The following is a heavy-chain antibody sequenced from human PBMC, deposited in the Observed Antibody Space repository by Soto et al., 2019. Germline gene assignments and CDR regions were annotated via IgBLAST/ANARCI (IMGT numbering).Heavy chain of an antibody. CDR3: ARGFSFYDFWSGYSEKNWFDP. Sequence: SETLSLTCAVSGGSISRGGYSWSWIRQPPGKGLEGIGYIYHSGSTYYNPSLKSRVTISVDRSKNQLSLKLSSVTAADTAVYDCARGFSFYDFWSGYSEKNWFDPWGQGTLVTVSS. CDR2: IYHSGST. V-gene: IGHV4-30-2*01. D-gene: IGHD3-3*01. J-gene: IGHJ5*02. CDR1: GGSISRGGYS.